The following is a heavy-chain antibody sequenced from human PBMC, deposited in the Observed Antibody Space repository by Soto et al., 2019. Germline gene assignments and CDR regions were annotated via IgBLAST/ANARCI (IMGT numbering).Heavy chain of an antibody. V-gene: IGHV3-33*01. CDR3: VRGIPSQYTSNWLYWYFDL. D-gene: IGHD6-13*01. CDR1: GFVYSTYA. CDR2: IWNDGTTQ. J-gene: IGHJ2*01. Sequence: VQLVESGGGVVQPGRSLRLSCAASGFVYSTYAMHWVRLSPGKGLEWVALIWNDGTTQNYLDSVKGRFIISRDNSLNTLQLEMDSPRAEDSGVYFCVRGIPSQYTSNWLYWYFDLWGRGTQVTVSA.